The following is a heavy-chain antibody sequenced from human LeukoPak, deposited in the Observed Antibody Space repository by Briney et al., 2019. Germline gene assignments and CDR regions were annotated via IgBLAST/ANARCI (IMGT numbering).Heavy chain of an antibody. Sequence: XGGSLRLSCAASGFTFGSYAMSWVRQTPGKSLEWVSIITNGGVTTYYADSVRGRFTISRDNSKNMLYLQMNSLRAEDTAVYYCVKLSSGSGSKFGFDSWGQGTLVTVSS. CDR2: ITNGGVTT. J-gene: IGHJ4*02. CDR1: GFTFGSYA. D-gene: IGHD6-19*01. CDR3: VKLSSGSGSKFGFDS. V-gene: IGHV3-23*01.